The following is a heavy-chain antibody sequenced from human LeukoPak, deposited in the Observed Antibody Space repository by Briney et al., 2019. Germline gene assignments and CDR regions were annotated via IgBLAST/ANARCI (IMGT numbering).Heavy chain of an antibody. Sequence: SVKVSCKASGGTFSSYAISWVRQAPGQGLEWMGGIIPIFGTANYAQKCQGRVTITADKSTSTAYMELSSLRSEDTAVYYCARDPRDTGAYFDYWGQGTLVTVSS. J-gene: IGHJ4*02. D-gene: IGHD5-18*01. CDR1: GGTFSSYA. CDR2: IIPIFGTA. CDR3: ARDPRDTGAYFDY. V-gene: IGHV1-69*06.